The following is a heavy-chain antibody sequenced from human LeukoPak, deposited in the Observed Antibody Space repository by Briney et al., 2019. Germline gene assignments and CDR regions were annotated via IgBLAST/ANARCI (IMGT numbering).Heavy chain of an antibody. D-gene: IGHD3-22*01. CDR1: GFTFDDYA. V-gene: IGHV3-9*01. J-gene: IGHJ4*02. CDR3: AKGPTADYSSGYFLFDY. CDR2: ISWNRGSI. Sequence: GGSLRLSCAASGFTFDDYAMHWVRHAPGKGLEWVSGISWNRGSIGYADSVKGRFTISRDNAKNSLYLQMNSLRAEDTALYYCAKGPTADYSSGYFLFDYWGQGTLVTVSS.